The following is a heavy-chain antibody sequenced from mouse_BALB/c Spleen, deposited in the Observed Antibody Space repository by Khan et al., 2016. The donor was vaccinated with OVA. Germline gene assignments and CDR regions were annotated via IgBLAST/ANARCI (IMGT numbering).Heavy chain of an antibody. Sequence: QVQLKQSGPGLVAPSQSLSITCTVSGFSLTSYGVHWVRQPPGKGLEWLGVIWAGGSTNYNSSLMSRLSISKDNYKSQVCLQMNRLQPDDPALYSCARLEDIWGQGTTLTVYS. CDR2: IWAGGST. CDR3: ARLEDI. J-gene: IGHJ2*01. CDR1: GFSLTSYG. V-gene: IGHV2-9*02. D-gene: IGHD1-3*01.